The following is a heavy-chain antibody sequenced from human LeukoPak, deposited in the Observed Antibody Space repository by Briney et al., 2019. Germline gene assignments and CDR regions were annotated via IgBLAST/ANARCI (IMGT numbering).Heavy chain of an antibody. V-gene: IGHV3-30*02. CDR3: ATGSVRYSTSWYSQEGDY. CDR2: IRYDGSNK. J-gene: IGHJ4*02. D-gene: IGHD6-13*01. CDR1: GFTFSSYG. Sequence: GGSRRLSCAASGFTFSSYGMHWVRQAPGKGLEWVAFIRYDGSNKYYADSVKGRFTISRDNSKNTLYLQMNSLRAEDTAVYYCATGSVRYSTSWYSQEGDYWGQGTLVTVSS.